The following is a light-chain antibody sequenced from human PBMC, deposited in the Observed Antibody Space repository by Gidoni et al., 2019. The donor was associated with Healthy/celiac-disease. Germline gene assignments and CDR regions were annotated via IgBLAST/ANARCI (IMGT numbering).Light chain of an antibody. Sequence: VLPQSPATLSLSPGERATRSCRASQSVSSYLAWYQQKPGQAPRLLIYDASNRATGIPARFSGSGSGTDFTLTISSLEPEDFAVYYCQQRSNWITFGQGTRLEIK. V-gene: IGKV3-11*01. CDR2: DAS. J-gene: IGKJ5*01. CDR3: QQRSNWIT. CDR1: QSVSSY.